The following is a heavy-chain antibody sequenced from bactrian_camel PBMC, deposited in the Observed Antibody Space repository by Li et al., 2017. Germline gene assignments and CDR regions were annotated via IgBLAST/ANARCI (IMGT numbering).Heavy chain of an antibody. CDR2: LNRDPTT. J-gene: IGHJ4*01. CDR1: EDAVSNYC. CDR3: AAAPFCPLDNVQY. Sequence: QLVESGGGSVLVGGSLRLSCTSSEDAVSNYCMAWIRQAPGKEREAIAVLNRDPTTLYADAVKGRFTISQDKAKSTVYLEMDNLNPEDTAMYYCAAAPFCPLDNVQYWGQGTQVTVS. V-gene: IGHV3S53*01.